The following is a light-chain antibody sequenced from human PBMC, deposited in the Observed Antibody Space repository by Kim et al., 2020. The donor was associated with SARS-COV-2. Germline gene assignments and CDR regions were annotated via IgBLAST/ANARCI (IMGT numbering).Light chain of an antibody. CDR3: QKYTRGPFT. Sequence: ASLSASVSSPCRASHDSSNYLDWYHQKPGQLPQLLIFGASTLDSGVPYRFSGSGSGTDFTLQISSVQAEDVATYYCQKYTRGPFTFGPGTKVDIK. CDR1: HDSSNY. CDR2: GAS. V-gene: IGKV1-27*01. J-gene: IGKJ3*01.